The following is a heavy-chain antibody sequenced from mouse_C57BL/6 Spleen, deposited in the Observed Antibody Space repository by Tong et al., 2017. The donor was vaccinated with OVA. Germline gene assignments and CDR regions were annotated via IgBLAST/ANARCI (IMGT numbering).Heavy chain of an antibody. D-gene: IGHD2-14*01. J-gene: IGHJ3*01. CDR1: GFSLTSYG. Sequence: VQLQESGPGLVAPSQSLSITCTVSGFSLTSYGVHWVRQPPGKGLEWLGVIWAGGSTNYNSALMSRLSISKDNSKSQVFLKMNSLQTDDTAMYYCANQEIPYYRTWFAYWGQGTLVTVSA. CDR2: IWAGGST. V-gene: IGHV2-9*02. CDR3: ANQEIPYYRTWFAY.